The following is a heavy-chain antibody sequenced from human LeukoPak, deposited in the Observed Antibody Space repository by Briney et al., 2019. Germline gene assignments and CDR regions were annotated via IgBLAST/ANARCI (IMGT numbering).Heavy chain of an antibody. V-gene: IGHV3-23*01. CDR3: AKGYCSGGSCYSQDYYYYMDV. CDR1: GFTFSSYG. Sequence: GGTLRLSCAASGFTFSSYGMSWVRQAPGKGLEWVSAISGSGGSTYYADSVKGRFTISRDNSKNTLYLQMNSLRAEDTAVYYCAKGYCSGGSCYSQDYYYYMDVWGKGTTVTISS. J-gene: IGHJ6*03. D-gene: IGHD2-15*01. CDR2: ISGSGGST.